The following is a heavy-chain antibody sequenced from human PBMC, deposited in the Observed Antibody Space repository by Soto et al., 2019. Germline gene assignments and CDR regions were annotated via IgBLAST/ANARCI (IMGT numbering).Heavy chain of an antibody. CDR2: ISDSGSNT. V-gene: IGHV3-48*02. CDR3: ARYYYYSSGYDGMDV. CDR1: GFKISSSS. Sequence: EVQLVESGGGLVQPGGSLRLSCAAFGFKISSSSMNWVRQAPGRGLEWVAYISDSGSNTLYADSVKGRFTVSRDTAKNSVYLQMSGFRDEDRGVYYCARYYYYSSGYDGMDVWGQGTTVTVSS. D-gene: IGHD3-22*01. J-gene: IGHJ6*02.